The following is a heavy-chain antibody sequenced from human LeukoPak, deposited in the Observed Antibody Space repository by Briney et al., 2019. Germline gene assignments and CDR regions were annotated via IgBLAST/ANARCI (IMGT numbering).Heavy chain of an antibody. CDR3: ARDKRVAVGYNLDV. CDR2: IYYTGST. D-gene: IGHD5-24*01. J-gene: IGHJ6*02. CDR1: GGSFTSYY. Sequence: PSETLSLTRTVSGGSFTSYYWTWIRQPPGKGLEWIGYIYYTGSTSYGPSLKSRVTISADTSKNQFSLKLSSVTAADTAVYYCARDKRVAVGYNLDVWGQGTTVTVSS. V-gene: IGHV4-59*01.